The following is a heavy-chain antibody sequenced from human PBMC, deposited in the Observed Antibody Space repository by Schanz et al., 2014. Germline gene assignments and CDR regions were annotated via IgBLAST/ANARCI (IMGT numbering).Heavy chain of an antibody. J-gene: IGHJ3*02. CDR3: ARRISHYDFLTGHSPLGPFDI. Sequence: EVQLVESGGGLVQPGESLRVSCAASGFTFSNYWMSWVRQAPGKGLEWVANIRQEGSEKYYVDSVKGRFTVSRDDAKNSLYLQLNSLATDDTAVYYCARRISHYDFLTGHSPLGPFDIWGQGTMVTVSS. D-gene: IGHD3-9*01. CDR1: GFTFSNYW. CDR2: IRQEGSEK. V-gene: IGHV3-7*01.